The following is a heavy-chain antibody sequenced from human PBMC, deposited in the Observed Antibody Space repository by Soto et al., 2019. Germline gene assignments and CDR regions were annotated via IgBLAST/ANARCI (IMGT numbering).Heavy chain of an antibody. CDR3: ERDLDKAMVFGMEV. CDR1: GYIFSSNTAA. CDR2: TYYRSKWYN. Sequence: SHPLXLTCAISGYIFSSNTAAFNCIMQSPSRGLLSLGRTYYRSKWYNDYAVSVKSRITINPDTSKNQFSMQLNSVTTEDTDVYYCERDLDKAMVFGMEVWGQGPTVNVYS. J-gene: IGHJ6*01. V-gene: IGHV6-1*01. D-gene: IGHD5-18*01.